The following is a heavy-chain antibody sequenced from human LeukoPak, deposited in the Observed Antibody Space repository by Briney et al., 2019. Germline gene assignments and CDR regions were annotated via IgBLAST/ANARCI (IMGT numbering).Heavy chain of an antibody. J-gene: IGHJ4*02. CDR3: ANQGGGYSYGRVDY. CDR2: ISDSGGST. D-gene: IGHD5-18*01. CDR1: GFTFSSSG. V-gene: IGHV3-23*01. Sequence: GGSLRLSCAASGFTFSSSGMSWVRQAPGKGLEWVSGISDSGGSTYYADSVKGRFTISRDNSKNTLCLEMNSLRAEDTAIYYCANQGGGYSYGRVDYWGQGTLVTVSS.